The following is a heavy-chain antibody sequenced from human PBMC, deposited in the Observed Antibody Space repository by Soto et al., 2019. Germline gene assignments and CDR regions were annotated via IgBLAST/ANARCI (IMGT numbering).Heavy chain of an antibody. J-gene: IGHJ4*02. Sequence: ASVKVSCRASGYTFTTYDISWVRQATGQGLEWMGWMNPYSGNTGYAQKFQGRVTVTRNTSISTVYMELSGLRPDDAAVYYCARRKERSGPHYFDYWGQGSQVTVSS. V-gene: IGHV1-8*01. D-gene: IGHD6-25*01. CDR2: MNPYSGNT. CDR1: GYTFTTYD. CDR3: ARRKERSGPHYFDY.